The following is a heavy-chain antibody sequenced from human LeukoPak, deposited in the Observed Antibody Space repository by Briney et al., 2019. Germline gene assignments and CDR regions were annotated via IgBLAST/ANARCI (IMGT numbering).Heavy chain of an antibody. D-gene: IGHD3-22*01. V-gene: IGHV3-23*01. CDR2: ISGNGGST. CDR1: GFTFSSYA. CDR3: AKSLRERIVVVMTT. J-gene: IGHJ5*02. Sequence: GGSLRLSCAASGFTFSSYAMSWVRQAPGKGLEWVSAISGNGGSTYYADSVKGRFTISRDNSKNTLYLQMNSLRAEDTAVYYCAKSLRERIVVVMTTWGQGTLVTVSS.